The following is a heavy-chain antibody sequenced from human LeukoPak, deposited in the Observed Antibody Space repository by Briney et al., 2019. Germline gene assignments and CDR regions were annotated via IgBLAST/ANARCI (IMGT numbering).Heavy chain of an antibody. J-gene: IGHJ4*02. Sequence: GGSLRLSCAASGFTFNNYVMSWVRQAPGKGLEWVSGISGSGASTYYADSVKGRLTISRDNSKNTLYLQMNSLTAEDTATYYCVKYNWGSGYFDYWGQGTLVTVPS. CDR1: GFTFNNYV. V-gene: IGHV3-23*01. D-gene: IGHD1-1*01. CDR2: ISGSGAST. CDR3: VKYNWGSGYFDY.